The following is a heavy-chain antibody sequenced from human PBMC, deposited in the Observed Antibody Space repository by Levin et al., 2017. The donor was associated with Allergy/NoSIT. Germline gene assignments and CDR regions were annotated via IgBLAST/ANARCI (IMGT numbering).Heavy chain of an antibody. CDR3: ARIGLLWFGELLHYGMDV. D-gene: IGHD3-10*01. CDR1: GFTFSSYE. CDR2: ISSSGSTI. J-gene: IGHJ6*02. V-gene: IGHV3-48*03. Sequence: SCAASGFTFSSYEMNWVRQAPGKGLEWVSYISSSGSTIYYADSVKGRFTISRDNAKNSLYLQMNSLRAEDTAVYYCARIGLLWFGELLHYGMDVWGQGTTVTVSS.